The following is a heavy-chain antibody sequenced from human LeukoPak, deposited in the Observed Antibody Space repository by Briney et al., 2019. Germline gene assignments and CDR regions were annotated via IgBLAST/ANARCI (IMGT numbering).Heavy chain of an antibody. CDR3: ARVNYYDSSGSDEAYFDY. CDR2: INTNSGGT. D-gene: IGHD3-22*01. CDR1: GYTFTGYY. J-gene: IGHJ4*02. V-gene: IGHV1-2*02. Sequence: ASVKVSCKASGYTFTGYYMHWVRQAPGKGLEGLGWINTNSGGTNYAQKFQGRVTMTRDTSISTAYMELSRLRSDDTAVYYCARVNYYDSSGSDEAYFDYWGQGTLVTVSS.